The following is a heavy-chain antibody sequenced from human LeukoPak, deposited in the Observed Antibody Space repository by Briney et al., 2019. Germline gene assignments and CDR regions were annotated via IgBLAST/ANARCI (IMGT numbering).Heavy chain of an antibody. D-gene: IGHD3-10*01. Sequence: SETLSLTCTVSGGSISSYYWSWIRQPPGKGLEWIGYIYYSGSTNYNPSLKSRVTISVDTSKNQFSLKLSPVTAADTAVYYCARQYYYGSGSYYDLWGQGTLVTVSS. CDR2: IYYSGST. J-gene: IGHJ4*02. CDR3: ARQYYYGSGSYYDL. CDR1: GGSISSYY. V-gene: IGHV4-59*01.